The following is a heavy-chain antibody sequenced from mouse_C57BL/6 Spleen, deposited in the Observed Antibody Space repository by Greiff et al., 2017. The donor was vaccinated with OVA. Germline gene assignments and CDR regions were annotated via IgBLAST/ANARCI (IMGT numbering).Heavy chain of an antibody. CDR1: GFNIKDYY. Sequence: EVQLQQSGAELVKPGASVKLSCSASGFNIKDYYMYWVMLRTEPGLEWIGRIDSEDGETKYAPTFQGQAPITADTSSNTAYLQLSSLTADDTAVYYCAIPPQGSFAFWGQGTLVTVSA. CDR3: AIPPQGSFAF. CDR2: IDSEDGET. J-gene: IGHJ3*01. V-gene: IGHV14-2*01.